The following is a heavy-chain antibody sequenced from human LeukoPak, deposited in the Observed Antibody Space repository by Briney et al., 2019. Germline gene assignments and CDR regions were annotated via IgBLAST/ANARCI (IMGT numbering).Heavy chain of an antibody. Sequence: GASVRVSCKTFGYTFSDYFTHWVRQAPGQGLEWMGWINPKNGGTSYAQKFRGRVTMTRDTSISTAYMELSRPGSDDTAIYYCARGVPYNWNDAGFFDNWGQGTLVTVSS. CDR2: INPKNGGT. J-gene: IGHJ4*02. V-gene: IGHV1-2*02. CDR3: ARGVPYNWNDAGFFDN. D-gene: IGHD1-20*01. CDR1: GYTFSDYF.